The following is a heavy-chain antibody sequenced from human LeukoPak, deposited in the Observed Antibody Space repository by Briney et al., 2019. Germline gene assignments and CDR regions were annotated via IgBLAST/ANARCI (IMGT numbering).Heavy chain of an antibody. CDR3: ARLRNWSTDY. D-gene: IGHD1-1*01. CDR1: GFTFSVYS. Sequence: PGGSLRLSCAASGFTFSVYSMSWIRQAPEKGLEWVSYISSSSGAIYYADSVKGRFTISRDNAKNSLYLQMNSLRDEDTAVYYCARLRNWSTDYWGQGTLVTVSS. CDR2: ISSSSGAI. V-gene: IGHV3-48*02. J-gene: IGHJ4*02.